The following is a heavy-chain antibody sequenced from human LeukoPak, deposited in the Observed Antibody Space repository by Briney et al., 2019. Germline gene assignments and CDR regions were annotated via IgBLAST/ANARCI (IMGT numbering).Heavy chain of an antibody. CDR3: ARGSSWYYFDY. D-gene: IGHD6-13*01. CDR1: GYTFISYY. CDR2: INPNSGGT. Sequence: ASVKVSCKASGYTFISYYMHWVRQAPGQGLEWMGWINPNSGGTNYQGRVTMTRDTSISTAYMELSRLRSDNTAVYYCARGSSWYYFDYWGQGTLVTVSS. J-gene: IGHJ4*02. V-gene: IGHV1-2*02.